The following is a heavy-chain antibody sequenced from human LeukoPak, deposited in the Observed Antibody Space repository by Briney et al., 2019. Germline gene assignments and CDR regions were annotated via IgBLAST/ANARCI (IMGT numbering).Heavy chain of an antibody. J-gene: IGHJ4*02. D-gene: IGHD2-21*02. CDR1: GGTISSYSYY. V-gene: IGHV4-39*01. CDR2: IYYSGST. Sequence: PSATVSLTCNVSGGTISSYSYYWGWLRQPPGQELEGMGSIYYSGSTYYNTSLDSRVTISVDTSKDQFCLKLSSGTAADTTVYYCATLPWSGGDCYSCVASDWAVGLIDYWGQGTLVTVSS. CDR3: ATLPWSGGDCYSCVASDWAVGLIDY.